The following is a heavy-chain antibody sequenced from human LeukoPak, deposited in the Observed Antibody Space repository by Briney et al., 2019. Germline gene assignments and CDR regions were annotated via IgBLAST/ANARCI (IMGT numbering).Heavy chain of an antibody. CDR2: ISYDGSNK. CDR1: GFTFSSYA. CDR3: ARDKFDFWSGYYFDY. Sequence: GGSLRLSCAASGFTFSSYAMHWVRQAPGKGLEWVAVISYDGSNKYYADSVKGRFTISRDNSKSTLYLQMNSLRAEDTAVYYCARDKFDFWSGYYFDYWGQGTLVTVSS. V-gene: IGHV3-30-3*01. D-gene: IGHD3-3*01. J-gene: IGHJ4*02.